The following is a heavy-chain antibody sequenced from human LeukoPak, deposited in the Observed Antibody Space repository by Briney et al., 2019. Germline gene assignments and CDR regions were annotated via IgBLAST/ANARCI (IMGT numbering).Heavy chain of an antibody. CDR1: RFTSSDHY. V-gene: IGHV3-72*01. D-gene: IGHD1-7*01. J-gene: IGHJ4*02. CDR2: IKNSANSNII. CDR3: VARVSGTTE. Sequence: GSLRLSCAASRFTSSDHYMDWVRHAPAKRLEWVARIKNSANSNIIDCAGSVKGRFTISRDDSKNSLFLQMSSLEAEDTAVYYCVARVSGTTEWGQGTLVAVSS.